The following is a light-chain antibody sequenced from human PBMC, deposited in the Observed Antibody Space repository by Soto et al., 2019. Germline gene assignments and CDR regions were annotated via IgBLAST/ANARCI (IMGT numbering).Light chain of an antibody. Sequence: EIVMTQSPATLSVSAGERATLSCRASQSVSSNLAWYQHKPGQAPRLLIYGASTRATGIPARFSDCGSGTEFTLTISSLQSEDFAVYYCQQYNNWTWTFGQGTKVEIK. CDR1: QSVSSN. CDR2: GAS. V-gene: IGKV3-15*01. J-gene: IGKJ1*01. CDR3: QQYNNWTWT.